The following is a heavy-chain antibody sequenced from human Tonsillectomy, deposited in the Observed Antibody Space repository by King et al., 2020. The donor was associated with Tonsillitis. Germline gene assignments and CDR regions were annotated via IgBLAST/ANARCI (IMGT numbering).Heavy chain of an antibody. CDR1: GGSISNYY. CDR3: ARGSVVVAATGLNWFDP. J-gene: IGHJ5*02. Sequence: QLQESGPGLVKPSETLSLTCSVSGGSISNYYWSWIRQSPGKGLEWIGYIYYSGSTNYNPSLKSRVAISVDTSKNQFSLKLTSVTAADTAVYYCARGSVVVAATGLNWFDPWGQGTLVTVSS. V-gene: IGHV4-59*01. CDR2: IYYSGST. D-gene: IGHD2-15*01.